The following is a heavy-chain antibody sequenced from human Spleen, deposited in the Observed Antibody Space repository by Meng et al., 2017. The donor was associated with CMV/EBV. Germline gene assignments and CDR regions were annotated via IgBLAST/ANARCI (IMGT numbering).Heavy chain of an antibody. CDR3: ARKYCSSASCYSDPDYYYYYGMDV. J-gene: IGHJ6*02. CDR2: ISGSGGST. V-gene: IGHV3-23*01. D-gene: IGHD2-2*01. Sequence: GESLKISCAASGFTFSSYAMSWVRQAPGKGLEWVSAISGSGGSTYYADSVKGRFTISRDNSKNTLYLQMNSLRAEDTAVYYCARKYCSSASCYSDPDYYYYYGMDVWGQGTTVTVSS. CDR1: GFTFSSYA.